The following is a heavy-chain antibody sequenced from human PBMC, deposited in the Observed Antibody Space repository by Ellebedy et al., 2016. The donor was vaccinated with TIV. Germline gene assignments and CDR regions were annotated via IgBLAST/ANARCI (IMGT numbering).Heavy chain of an antibody. V-gene: IGHV1-2*02. J-gene: IGHJ5*02. CDR3: ARDGSSTLIAVAAGPWFDP. CDR2: INPNSGGT. Sequence: ASVKVSCKASGYTFTGYYMHWVRQAPGQGLEWMGWINPNSGGTNYAQKFQGRVTMTRDTSISTAYMELSRLRSDDTAVYYCARDGSSTLIAVAAGPWFDPWGQGTLVTVSS. D-gene: IGHD6-19*01. CDR1: GYTFTGYY.